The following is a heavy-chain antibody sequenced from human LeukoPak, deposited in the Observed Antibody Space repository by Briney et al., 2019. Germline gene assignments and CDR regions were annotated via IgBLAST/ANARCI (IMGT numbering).Heavy chain of an antibody. CDR3: ARGSGWYGGAFDI. CDR1: GGSFSGYS. J-gene: IGHJ3*02. Sequence: SETLSLTCAVYGGSFSGYSWSWIRQPPGKGLEWIGEINHSGSTNYNPSLKSRLTISVDTSKNEFSLKLSSVTAADTAVYYCARGSGWYGGAFDIWGQGTMVTVSS. D-gene: IGHD6-19*01. CDR2: INHSGST. V-gene: IGHV4-34*01.